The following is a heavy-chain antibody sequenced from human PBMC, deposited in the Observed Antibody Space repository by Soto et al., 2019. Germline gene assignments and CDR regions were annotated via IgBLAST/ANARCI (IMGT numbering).Heavy chain of an antibody. CDR2: IIPIFGTA. CDR3: SGTGTRARPDYFDY. D-gene: IGHD6-6*01. J-gene: IGHJ4*02. CDR1: GGTFSSYA. Sequence: SVKVSCKASGGTFSSYAISWVRQAPGQGLGWMGGIIPIFGTANYAQKFQGRVTITADESTSTAYMELSSLRSEDTAVYYCSGTGTRARPDYFDYWGQGTLVTV. V-gene: IGHV1-69*13.